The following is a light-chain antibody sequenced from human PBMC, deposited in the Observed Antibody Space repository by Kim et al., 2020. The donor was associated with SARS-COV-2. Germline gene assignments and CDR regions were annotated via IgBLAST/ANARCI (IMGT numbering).Light chain of an antibody. Sequence: GQSVTISCTGTSSYVGGYNYVSWYQQHPGKAPKLMIYDVSKRPSGVSNRFSGSKSGNTASLTISGLQAEDEADYYCSSYTSSSTVVFGGGTKLTVL. J-gene: IGLJ2*01. CDR1: SSYVGGYNY. CDR3: SSYTSSSTVV. CDR2: DVS. V-gene: IGLV2-14*04.